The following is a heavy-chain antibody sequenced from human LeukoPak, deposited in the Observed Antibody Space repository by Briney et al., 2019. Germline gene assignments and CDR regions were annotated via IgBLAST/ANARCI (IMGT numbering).Heavy chain of an antibody. CDR1: GFSVSSNY. CDR2: LYTGGTT. J-gene: IGHJ4*02. Sequence: GGSLRLSCVASGFSVSSNYMSWVRQAPGQGLEWVSLLYTGGTTYYANSVEGRFTISRDDSKNTIYLQMNSLRAEDTAVYYCARGGAHYWNPRYWGQGTLVTVSS. V-gene: IGHV3-53*01. D-gene: IGHD1-1*01. CDR3: ARGGAHYWNPRY.